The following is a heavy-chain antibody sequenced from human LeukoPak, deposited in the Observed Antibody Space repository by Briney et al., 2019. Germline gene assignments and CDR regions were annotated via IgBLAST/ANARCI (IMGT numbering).Heavy chain of an antibody. CDR3: ASLGSGSYSSVDY. Sequence: SETLSLTCAVYGGSFSGYYWSWIRQPPGKGLEWIGKINHSGSTNYNPSLKSRVTISVDTSKNQFSLKLSSVTAADTAVYYCASLGSGSYSSVDYWGQGTLVTVSS. CDR2: INHSGST. J-gene: IGHJ4*02. D-gene: IGHD3-10*01. CDR1: GGSFSGYY. V-gene: IGHV4-34*01.